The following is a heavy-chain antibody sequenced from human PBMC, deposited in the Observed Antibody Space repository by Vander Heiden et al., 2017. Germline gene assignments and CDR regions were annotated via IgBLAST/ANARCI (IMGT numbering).Heavy chain of an antibody. Sequence: QVQLQESCPGLVKPSQTLSFTCTVSRDSISSDFWSWIRQPPGKGLEWIGFIYYSGRTSYNPSLESRVTIAIDTSKNQFSLKLTSVTAADTAIYYCAREGVGSGRADPWGQGTLVTVSS. CDR3: AREGVGSGRADP. V-gene: IGHV4-59*01. J-gene: IGHJ5*02. CDR1: RDSISSDF. D-gene: IGHD3-10*01. CDR2: IYYSGRT.